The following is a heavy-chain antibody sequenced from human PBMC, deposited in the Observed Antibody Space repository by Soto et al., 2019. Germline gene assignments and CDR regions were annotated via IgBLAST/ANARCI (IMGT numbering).Heavy chain of an antibody. CDR3: ARDKHDYFNRGIGFDT. J-gene: IGHJ5*02. CDR2: TYYRSKWYD. Sequence: SQTLSLTCAISGDSVSSNGAAWNWIRQSPSRGLEWLGRTYYRSKWYDDYAVSVKSRININLDTSKSQFSLQLNSVTPEDTAVYYCARDKHDYFNRGIGFDTWGQGILVTVSS. V-gene: IGHV6-1*01. D-gene: IGHD4-17*01. CDR1: GDSVSSNGAA.